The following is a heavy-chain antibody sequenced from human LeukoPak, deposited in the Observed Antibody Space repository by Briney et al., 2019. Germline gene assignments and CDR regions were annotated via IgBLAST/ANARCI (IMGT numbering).Heavy chain of an antibody. Sequence: PSETLSLTRTLSVYSISSGFYWGWTRQPQGKGMEWIGSIYHSGSTYYNPSLKSRGTISVDTSKNQASLKLSSVTAADTAVYYCARNGGGSLSIDYWGQGTLVTVSS. D-gene: IGHD2-15*01. V-gene: IGHV4-38-2*02. CDR1: VYSISSGFY. CDR2: IYHSGST. J-gene: IGHJ4*02. CDR3: ARNGGGSLSIDY.